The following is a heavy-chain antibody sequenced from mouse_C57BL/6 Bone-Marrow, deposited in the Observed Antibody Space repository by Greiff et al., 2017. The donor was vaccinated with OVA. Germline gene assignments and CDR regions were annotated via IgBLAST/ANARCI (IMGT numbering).Heavy chain of an antibody. CDR1: GFSLTSYG. Sequence: VQVVESGPGLVQPSQRLSITCTVSGFSLTSYGVHWVRQSPGKGLEWLGVIWSGGSTDYNAAFISRLSISKDNSKSQVFFKMNSLQADDTAIYYCARKGNYSDWYFDVWGTGTTVTVSS. D-gene: IGHD1-1*01. CDR2: IWSGGST. V-gene: IGHV2-2*01. J-gene: IGHJ1*03. CDR3: ARKGNYSDWYFDV.